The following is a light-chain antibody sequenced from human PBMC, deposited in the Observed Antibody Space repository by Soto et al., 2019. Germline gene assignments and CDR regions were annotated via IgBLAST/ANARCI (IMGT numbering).Light chain of an antibody. Sequence: QSALTQPASVSGSPGQSVTISCTGSSSDVGFYNYVSWYQHHPGRAPQLIIFDVTKRPSGTSSRFSGAKSGDTASLTISGLQAEDEADYYCCSYTSTTTLYVFGTGTKVTDL. V-gene: IGLV2-14*03. CDR1: SSDVGFYNY. J-gene: IGLJ1*01. CDR3: CSYTSTTTLYV. CDR2: DVT.